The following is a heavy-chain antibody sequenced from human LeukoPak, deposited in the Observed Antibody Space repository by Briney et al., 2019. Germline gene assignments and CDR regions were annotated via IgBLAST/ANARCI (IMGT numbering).Heavy chain of an antibody. CDR1: GFTFDDYG. D-gene: IGHD3-22*01. V-gene: IGHV3-20*04. Sequence: PGESLRLSCATSGFTFDDYGRSWIRQGPGKGLEWVSNINWNGRNVYYADSVKGLFTISRDKAKHSLNLQMYSLRAEDTALYYCSRLRAQYQYDTSQHRDAADIWGRGPMVIVSS. J-gene: IGHJ3*02. CDR2: INWNGRNV. CDR3: SRLRAQYQYDTSQHRDAADI.